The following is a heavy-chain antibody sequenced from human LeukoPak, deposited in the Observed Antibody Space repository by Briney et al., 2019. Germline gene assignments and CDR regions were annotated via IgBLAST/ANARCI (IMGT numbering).Heavy chain of an antibody. CDR3: ASSRSGGSRYPYWFDP. Sequence: PSETLSLTCTVSGGSISSYYWSWIRQPPGKGLEWIGYIYYSGSTNYNPSLKSRVTISVDTSKNQFSLKLSSVTAADTAVYYCASSRSGGSRYPYWFDPWGQGTLVTVSS. J-gene: IGHJ5*02. CDR1: GGSISSYY. D-gene: IGHD2-15*01. V-gene: IGHV4-59*01. CDR2: IYYSGST.